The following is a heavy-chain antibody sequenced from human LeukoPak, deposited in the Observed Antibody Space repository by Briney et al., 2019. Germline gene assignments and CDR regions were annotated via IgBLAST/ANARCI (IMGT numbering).Heavy chain of an antibody. D-gene: IGHD1-26*01. CDR3: ARGMSIVGATLDYMDV. CDR1: GFTFSSYD. Sequence: GGSLRLSCAASGFTFSSYDMHWVRQATGKGLEWVSAIGTAGDTYYPGSVKGRFTISRENAKNSLYLQMNSLRAGDTAVYYCARGMSIVGATLDYMDVWGKGTAVTVSS. CDR2: IGTAGDT. J-gene: IGHJ6*03. V-gene: IGHV3-13*01.